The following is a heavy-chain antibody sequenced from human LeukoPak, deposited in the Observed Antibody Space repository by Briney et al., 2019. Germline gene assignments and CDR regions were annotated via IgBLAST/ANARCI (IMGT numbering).Heavy chain of an antibody. CDR1: GFTFSSYS. V-gene: IGHV3-66*01. J-gene: IGHJ4*02. Sequence: GGSLRLSCAASGFTFSSYSMNWVRQAPGKGLEWVSVIYSGGSTYYADSVKGRFTISRDNSKNTLYLQMNSLRAEDTAVYYCARDSSSGWYYFDYWGQGTLVTVSS. CDR2: IYSGGST. D-gene: IGHD6-19*01. CDR3: ARDSSSGWYYFDY.